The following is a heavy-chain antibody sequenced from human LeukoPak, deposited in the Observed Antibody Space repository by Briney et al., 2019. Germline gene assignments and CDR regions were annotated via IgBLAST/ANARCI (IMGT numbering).Heavy chain of an antibody. D-gene: IGHD3-10*02. J-gene: IGHJ3*01. CDR3: TTFVALRAFDV. Sequence: GGSLRLSCAASGFRFSSYAMSWVRQAPGKGLEWVSAISGSGVSTYYADSVKGRFTISRDTSKNTLFLQMSSLTVEDTAVYYCTTFVALRAFDVWGQGTMVTVSS. CDR2: ISGSGVST. V-gene: IGHV3-23*01. CDR1: GFRFSSYA.